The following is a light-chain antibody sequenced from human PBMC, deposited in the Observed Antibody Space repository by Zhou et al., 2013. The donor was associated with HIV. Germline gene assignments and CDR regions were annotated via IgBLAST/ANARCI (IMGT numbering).Light chain of an antibody. J-gene: IGKJ2*01. CDR3: QQRSDWPPAYI. Sequence: EIVLTQSPATLSLSPGERATLSCRASQSVSSYLAWYQQKPGQAPRLLIYAASNRATGIPARFSGSGSGTDFTLTISSLEPEDFAVYYCQQRSDWPPAYIFGQGPSWRS. V-gene: IGKV3-11*01. CDR2: AAS. CDR1: QSVSSY.